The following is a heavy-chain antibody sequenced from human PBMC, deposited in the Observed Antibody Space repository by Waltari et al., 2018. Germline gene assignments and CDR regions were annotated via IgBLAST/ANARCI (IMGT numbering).Heavy chain of an antibody. J-gene: IGHJ4*02. CDR1: VMTLPTSA. CDR2: ISVSDGT. V-gene: IGHV3-23*01. D-gene: IGHD1-20*01. Sequence: EVQLLESGWDLVQPRGSLRRACDAVVMTLPTSAIHLVRLAPGTGLGWVSAISVSDGTYYADSVKGRFTISRDTSKNTVYLQMNGLRAEDTAVYYCATPFYNWDDPLHSWGQGTLVTVSS. CDR3: ATPFYNWDDPLHS.